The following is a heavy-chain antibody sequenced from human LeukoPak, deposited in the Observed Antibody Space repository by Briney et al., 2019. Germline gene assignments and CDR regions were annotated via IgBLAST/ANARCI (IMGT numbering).Heavy chain of an antibody. D-gene: IGHD3-22*01. J-gene: IGHJ4*02. Sequence: SETPSLTCTVSGGSISSSSYYWGWIRQPPGKGLEWIVRIYYSGSTYYNPSLNSRVTKSIHTSKNHCSLTLRSVTARHSVVDYCARNYYDSSGTSFDYWGKGTLVTVSS. CDR2: IYYSGST. V-gene: IGHV4-39*02. CDR3: ARNYYDSSGTSFDY. CDR1: GGSISSSSYY.